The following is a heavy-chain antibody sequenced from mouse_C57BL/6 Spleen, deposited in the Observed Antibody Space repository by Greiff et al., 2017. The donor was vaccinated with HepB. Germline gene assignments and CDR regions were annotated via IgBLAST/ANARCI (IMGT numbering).Heavy chain of an antibody. J-gene: IGHJ1*03. CDR2: ISYDGSN. CDR3: ASDPPKYFDV. CDR1: GYSITSGYY. V-gene: IGHV3-6*01. Sequence: EVQLVESGPGLVKPSQSLSLTCSVTGYSITSGYYWNWIRQFPGNKLEWMGYISYDGSNNYNPSLKNRISITRDTSKNQFFLKLNSVTTEDTATYYCASDPPKYFDVWGTGTTVTVSS.